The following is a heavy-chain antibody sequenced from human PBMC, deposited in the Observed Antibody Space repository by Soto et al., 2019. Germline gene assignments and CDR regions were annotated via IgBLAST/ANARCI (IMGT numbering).Heavy chain of an antibody. J-gene: IGHJ4*02. Sequence: PGGSLRLSCAASGFTFSSYAMSWVRQAPGKGLEWVSAISGSGGNTYYADSVKGRFTISRDNSKNTLYLQMNSLRAEDTAVYYCAKRQLSSGWLPDYWGQGTLVTVSS. V-gene: IGHV3-23*01. CDR1: GFTFSSYA. CDR3: AKRQLSSGWLPDY. CDR2: ISGSGGNT. D-gene: IGHD6-19*01.